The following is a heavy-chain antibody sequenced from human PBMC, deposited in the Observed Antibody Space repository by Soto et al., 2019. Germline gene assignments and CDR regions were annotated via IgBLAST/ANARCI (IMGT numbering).Heavy chain of an antibody. Sequence: QVQLQESGPGLVKPSGTLSLTCAVSGDSISSDKWWSWVRQPPGKGLEWIGEIHHSGNSNYNPSLKMLVIISVDKSKTQFSLKLSSVTDADTAVYYCARGERQQQRDYWGQGTLVTVSS. CDR2: IHHSGNS. V-gene: IGHV4-4*02. D-gene: IGHD6-13*01. CDR1: GDSISSDKW. J-gene: IGHJ4*02. CDR3: ARGERQQQRDY.